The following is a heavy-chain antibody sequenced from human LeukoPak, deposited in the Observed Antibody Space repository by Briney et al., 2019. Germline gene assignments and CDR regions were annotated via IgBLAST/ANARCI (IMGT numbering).Heavy chain of an antibody. CDR2: VFHDGSP. Sequence: SSGTLSLTCAVSGGSISSSSWWSWVRQPPGKGLEWIGEVFHDGSPNYNPSFRGRVTILVDKSKNQFSLNLGSLTAADTAMYYCARDPNIVSAVTLRAFDIWGQGTMVSVSS. J-gene: IGHJ3*02. CDR1: GGSISSSSW. CDR3: ARDPNIVSAVTLRAFDI. D-gene: IGHD5/OR15-5a*01. V-gene: IGHV4-4*02.